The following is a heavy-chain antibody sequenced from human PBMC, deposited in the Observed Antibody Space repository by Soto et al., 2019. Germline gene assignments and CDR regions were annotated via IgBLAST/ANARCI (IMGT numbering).Heavy chain of an antibody. CDR3: AISRWDRASYVYPFDM. V-gene: IGHV3-30*09. Sequence: QVQLVESGGGVVQPGRSLRLSCSASGFTFSDYPMHWDRQAPGKGLEWVASISFDSSTEFSADSATGRFAISRDNSKNTLYLQMNRLTPEDTAVYFCAISRWDRASYVYPFDMWGQGTMVTVST. CDR2: ISFDSSTE. J-gene: IGHJ3*02. D-gene: IGHD1-26*01. CDR1: GFTFSDYP.